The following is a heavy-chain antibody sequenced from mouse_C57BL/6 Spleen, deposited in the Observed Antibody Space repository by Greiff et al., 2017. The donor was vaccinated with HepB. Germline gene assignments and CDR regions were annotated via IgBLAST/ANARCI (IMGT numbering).Heavy chain of an antibody. J-gene: IGHJ2*01. CDR3: TALPYDYAFDY. D-gene: IGHD2-4*01. CDR2: IRLKSDNYAT. V-gene: IGHV6-3*01. Sequence: DVMLVESGGGLVQPGGSMKLSCVASGFTFSNYWMNWVRQSPEKGLEWVAQIRLKSDNYATHYAESVKGRFTISRDDSKSSVYLQMNNLRAEDTGIYYCTALPYDYAFDYWGQGTTLTVSS. CDR1: GFTFSNYW.